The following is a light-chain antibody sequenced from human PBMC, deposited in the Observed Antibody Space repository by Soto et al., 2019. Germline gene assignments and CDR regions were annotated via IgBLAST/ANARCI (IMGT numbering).Light chain of an antibody. J-gene: IGKJ2*01. CDR1: QNVLHNSNNKNY. V-gene: IGKV4-1*01. CDR2: WAS. Sequence: DIVMTQSPDSLAVSLGELATINCKSSQNVLHNSNNKNYLTWYQQKPGQPPKLLIYWASTRASGVPDRFSGSGSGKDFTLTISSLQAEDVAVYYCQQYYGSPPMFSFGQGTELQIK. CDR3: QQYYGSPPMFS.